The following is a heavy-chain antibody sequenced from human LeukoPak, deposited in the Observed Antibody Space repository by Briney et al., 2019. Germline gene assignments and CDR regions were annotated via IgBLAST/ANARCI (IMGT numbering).Heavy chain of an antibody. Sequence: GASVKVSCKASGYTFINFYIHWVRQAPGQGLEWMGIINPSGGSATYAQKFQGRVTMTRDTSTGTVYMELSSLTSEDTAVYYCARMYSGSYDYWGQGTLVTVSS. J-gene: IGHJ4*02. CDR3: ARMYSGSYDY. CDR2: INPSGGSA. V-gene: IGHV1-46*01. D-gene: IGHD1-26*01. CDR1: GYTFINFY.